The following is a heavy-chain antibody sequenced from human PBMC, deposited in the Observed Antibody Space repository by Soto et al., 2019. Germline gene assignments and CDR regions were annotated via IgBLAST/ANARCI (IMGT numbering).Heavy chain of an antibody. CDR1: GGSISSGGYY. CDR3: AREEGYSYGYSWYFDL. J-gene: IGHJ2*01. Sequence: QVQLQESGPGLVKPSQTLSLTCTVSGGSISSGGYYWSLIRQHPGKGLEWIGYIYYSGSTYYNPSLKSRVTISVDTSKNQFSLKLSSVTAADTAVYYCAREEGYSYGYSWYFDLWGRGTLVTVSS. D-gene: IGHD5-18*01. V-gene: IGHV4-31*03. CDR2: IYYSGST.